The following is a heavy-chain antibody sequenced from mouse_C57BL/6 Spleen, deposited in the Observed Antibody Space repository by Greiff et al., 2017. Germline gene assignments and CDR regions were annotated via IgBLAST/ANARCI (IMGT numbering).Heavy chain of an antibody. D-gene: IGHD2-10*02. J-gene: IGHJ4*01. Sequence: VQLQESGAELARPGASVKLSCKASGYTFTSYGISWVKQRTGQGLEWIGEIYPRSGNTYYNEKFKGKATLTADKSSSTAYMELRSLTSEDSAVYFCAREGYGNPSYAMDYWGQGTSVTVSS. CDR3: AREGYGNPSYAMDY. CDR2: IYPRSGNT. CDR1: GYTFTSYG. V-gene: IGHV1-81*01.